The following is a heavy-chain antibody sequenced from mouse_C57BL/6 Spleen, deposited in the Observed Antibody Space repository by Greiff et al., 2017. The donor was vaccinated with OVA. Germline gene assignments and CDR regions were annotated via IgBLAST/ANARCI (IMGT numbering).Heavy chain of an antibody. V-gene: IGHV1-64*01. Sequence: QVQLKESGAELVKPGASVKLSCKASGYTFTSYWMHWVKQRPGQGLEWIGMIHPNSGSTNYNEKFKSKATLTVDKSSSTAYMQLSSLTSEDSAVYYCARENYYDWFAYWGQGTLVTVSA. D-gene: IGHD1-1*01. CDR3: ARENYYDWFAY. CDR2: IHPNSGST. CDR1: GYTFTSYW. J-gene: IGHJ3*01.